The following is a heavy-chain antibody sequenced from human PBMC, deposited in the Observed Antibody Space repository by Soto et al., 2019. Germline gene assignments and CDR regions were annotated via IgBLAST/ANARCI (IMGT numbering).Heavy chain of an antibody. CDR1: GGSVSSGSYY. D-gene: IGHD5-12*01. V-gene: IGHV4-61*01. Sequence: QVQLQESGPGLVKPSETLSLTCTVSGGSVSSGSYYWSWIRQPPGKGLEWIGYIYYSGSTNYNPSLKSRVTISVDTSKHQFSLKLSSVTAADTAVYSCATRRDGYNYVSDAFDLWGQGTTVTVSS. CDR3: ATRRDGYNYVSDAFDL. CDR2: IYYSGST. J-gene: IGHJ3*01.